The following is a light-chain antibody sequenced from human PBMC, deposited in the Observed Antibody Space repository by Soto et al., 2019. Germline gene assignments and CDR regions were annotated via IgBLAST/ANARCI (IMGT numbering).Light chain of an antibody. V-gene: IGKV1-6*01. J-gene: IGKJ4*01. CDR1: QGIGNA. Sequence: AIQMTQSPSSLSASVGDRVTISCRASQGIGNALGWYQQKPGKPPKLLIYRASALQSGVPSRFSGSGSGTEFTLTIDSLQPDDFATFYCQQYSTYPLTFGGGTKVDIK. CDR3: QQYSTYPLT. CDR2: RAS.